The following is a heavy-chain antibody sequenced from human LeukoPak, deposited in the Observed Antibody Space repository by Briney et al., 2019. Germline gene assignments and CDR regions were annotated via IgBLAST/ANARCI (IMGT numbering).Heavy chain of an antibody. CDR3: AREYTLYRSGWFLDY. V-gene: IGHV4-4*07. CDR1: GGSISSYY. J-gene: IGHJ4*02. CDR2: IYTSGST. Sequence: SETLSLTCTVSGGSISSYYWSWIRQPAGKGLEWIGRIYTSGSTNYNPSLKSRVTMSVDTSKNQFSLKLSSVTAADTAVYYCAREYTLYRSGWFLDYWGQGTVVTVSS. D-gene: IGHD6-19*01.